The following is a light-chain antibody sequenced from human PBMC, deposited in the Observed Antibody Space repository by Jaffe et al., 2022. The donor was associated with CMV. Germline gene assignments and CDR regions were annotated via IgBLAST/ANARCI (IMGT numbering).Light chain of an antibody. CDR3: QQYDNLPFT. Sequence: DIQMTQSPFSLSASVGDRVTITCQASHDIRNNLNWHQQKPGKAPKLLVYDASNLETGVPPRFSGSGSGTDFTFTISSLQPEDIATYYCQQYDNLPFTFGPGTKVDIK. CDR1: HDIRNN. J-gene: IGKJ3*01. V-gene: IGKV1-33*01. CDR2: DAS.